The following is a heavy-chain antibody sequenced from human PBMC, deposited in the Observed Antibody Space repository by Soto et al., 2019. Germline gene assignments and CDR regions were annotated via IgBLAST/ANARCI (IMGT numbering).Heavy chain of an antibody. CDR1: GGSISSSSYY. V-gene: IGHV4-39*01. CDR3: AVPYSSSWYGRDY. CDR2: IYYSGST. J-gene: IGHJ4*02. Sequence: SETLSLTCTVSGGSISSSSYYWGWIRQPPGKGLEWIGSIYYSGSTYYNPSLKSRVTISVDTSKNQFSLKLSSVTAADTAVYYCAVPYSSSWYGRDYWGQGTLVTVSS. D-gene: IGHD6-13*01.